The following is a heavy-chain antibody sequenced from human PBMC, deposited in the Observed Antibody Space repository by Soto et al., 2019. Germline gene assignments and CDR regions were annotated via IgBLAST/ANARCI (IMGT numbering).Heavy chain of an antibody. CDR3: ARATRGFGFGWFDP. CDR2: IYYSGST. CDR1: GGSISSGGYY. D-gene: IGHD3-10*01. V-gene: IGHV4-31*03. Sequence: SETLSLTCTVSGGSISSGGYYWSWIRQHPGKGLEWIGYIYYSGSTYYNPSLKGRVTISVDTSKNQFSLKLSSVTAVDTAVYYCARATRGFGFGWFDPWGQGTLVTVSS. J-gene: IGHJ5*02.